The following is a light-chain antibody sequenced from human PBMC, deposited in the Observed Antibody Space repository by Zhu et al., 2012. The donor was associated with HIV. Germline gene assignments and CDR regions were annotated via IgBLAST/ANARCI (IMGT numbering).Light chain of an antibody. J-gene: IGKJ2*01. Sequence: IQLTQSPSFLSASVGDRVTITCRASQAISSHLAWYQQKPGKAPKLLIYAASTLQSGIPSRFSGSGSGTEFTLTISSLQPEDFASYYCQQLNTSPYTFGQGTKLEIK. CDR2: AAS. CDR3: QQLNTSPYT. V-gene: IGKV1-9*01. CDR1: QAISSH.